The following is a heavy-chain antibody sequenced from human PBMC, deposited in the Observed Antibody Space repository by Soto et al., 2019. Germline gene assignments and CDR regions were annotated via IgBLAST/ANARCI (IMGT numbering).Heavy chain of an antibody. D-gene: IGHD3-22*01. J-gene: IGHJ3*02. CDR1: GGSISSGDYY. Sequence: QVQLQESGPGLVKPSQTLSLTCTVSGGSISSGDYYWSWIRQPPGKGLEWIGYIYYSGSTYYNPCLRIRVTISVDKSKDQFSLKLSSVTAADTAVYYCASQTYYYDSSGYRQYDAFDIWGQGTMVTVSS. CDR2: IYYSGST. CDR3: ASQTYYYDSSGYRQYDAFDI. V-gene: IGHV4-30-4*01.